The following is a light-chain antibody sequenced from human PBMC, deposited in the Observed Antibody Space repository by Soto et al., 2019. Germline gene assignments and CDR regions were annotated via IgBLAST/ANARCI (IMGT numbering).Light chain of an antibody. CDR2: AAS. J-gene: IGKJ4*01. V-gene: IGKV1-39*01. CDR1: QSISNN. Sequence: DIQMTQSPSSLSASVGDRVTITCRASQSISNNLTWYQHKPGKAPKLQIYAASNLQSGVPSRFSGSGSGTDFTLTISYLQPEDFATYYGQQSFSTPLTFGGGTKVEI. CDR3: QQSFSTPLT.